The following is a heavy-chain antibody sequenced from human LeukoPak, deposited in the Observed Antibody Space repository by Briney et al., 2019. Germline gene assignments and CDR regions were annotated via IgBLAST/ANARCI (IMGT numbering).Heavy chain of an antibody. V-gene: IGHV3-21*01. Sequence: PGGSLRLSCAASGFTFSSYSMNWVRQAPGKGLEWVSSISSSSYIYYADSVKGRFTISRDNAKNSLYLQMNSLRAEDTAVYYCARYCSSTSCYTEIDYWGQGTLVTVSS. D-gene: IGHD2-2*02. CDR2: ISSSSYI. CDR3: ARYCSSTSCYTEIDY. CDR1: GFTFSSYS. J-gene: IGHJ4*02.